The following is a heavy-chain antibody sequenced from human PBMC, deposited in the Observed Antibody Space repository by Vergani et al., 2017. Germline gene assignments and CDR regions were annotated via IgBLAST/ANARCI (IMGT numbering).Heavy chain of an antibody. CDR3: ARVQGYGTKKYSSSSAHGGMDV. Sequence: QVQLVQSGAEVKKPGASVKVSCKASGYTFTSYYMHWVRQAPGQGLEWMGIINPSGGSTSYAQKFQGRVTMTRDTSTSTVYMELSSLRSEDTAVYYCARVQGYGTKKYSSSSAHGGMDVWGQGTTVTVSS. V-gene: IGHV1-46*03. D-gene: IGHD6-13*01. CDR1: GYTFTSYY. CDR2: INPSGGST. J-gene: IGHJ6*02.